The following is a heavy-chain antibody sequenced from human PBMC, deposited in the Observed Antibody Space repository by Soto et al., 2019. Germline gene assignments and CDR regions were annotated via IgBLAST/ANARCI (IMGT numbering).Heavy chain of an antibody. CDR1: GGTFSSYA. CDR3: ARATSDYYSYGMDV. Sequence: SVKVSCKASGGTFSSYAISWVRQAPGQGHEGMGGIIPIFGTANYAQKFQGRVTITADGSTSTAYMELSSRRSEDRAVYYCARATSDYYSYGMDVCGQVPTVAVSS. V-gene: IGHV1-69*13. CDR2: IIPIFGTA. J-gene: IGHJ6*02.